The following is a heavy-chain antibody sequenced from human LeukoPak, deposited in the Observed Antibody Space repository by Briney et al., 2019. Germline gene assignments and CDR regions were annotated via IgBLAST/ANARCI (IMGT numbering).Heavy chain of an antibody. CDR1: GFTFSSYA. CDR2: ISGSGGST. J-gene: IGHJ4*02. Sequence: AASLRLSCAASGFTFSSYAMSWVRQAPGQGLEWVSAISGSGGSTYYADSVKVRFTISRDNSKNTLDLQMNSLRAEDTAVYYCAKRRIAVAALDYWGQGTLVTVSS. V-gene: IGHV3-23*01. D-gene: IGHD6-19*01. CDR3: AKRRIAVAALDY.